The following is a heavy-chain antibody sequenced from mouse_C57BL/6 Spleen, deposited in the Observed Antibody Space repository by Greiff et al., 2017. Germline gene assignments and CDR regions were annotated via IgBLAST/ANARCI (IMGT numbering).Heavy chain of an antibody. CDR1: GYTFTSYW. D-gene: IGHD2-5*01. J-gene: IGHJ2*01. V-gene: IGHV1-69*01. CDR3: ARKDSNIFDY. CDR2: IDPSDSYT. Sequence: VQLQQPGAELVMPGASVKLSCKASGYTFTSYWMHWVKQRPGQGLEWIGEIDPSDSYTNYNQKFKGKSTLTVDKSSSTAYMQLSSLTSEDSAVYYCARKDSNIFDYWGQGTTLTVSS.